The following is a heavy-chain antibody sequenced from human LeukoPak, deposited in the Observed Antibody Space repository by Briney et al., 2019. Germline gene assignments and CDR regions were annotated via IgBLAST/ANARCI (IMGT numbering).Heavy chain of an antibody. CDR1: GFTFSSYA. Sequence: GGYLRLSCAASGFTFSSYAMLWVRQAPGKGLVGVVVISNDGSNKYYAGSVKGRFTISRDNSKNTLYLQMNSLRAEDTAVYYCASVPTPYSSGWYDYFDYWGQGTLVTVSS. J-gene: IGHJ4*02. V-gene: IGHV3-30*04. CDR2: ISNDGSNK. CDR3: ASVPTPYSSGWYDYFDY. D-gene: IGHD6-19*01.